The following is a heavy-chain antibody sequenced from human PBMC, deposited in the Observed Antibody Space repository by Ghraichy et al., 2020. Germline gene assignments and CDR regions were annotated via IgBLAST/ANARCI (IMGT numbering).Heavy chain of an antibody. CDR1: GFNFSSSA. CDR2: INSNGGRT. J-gene: IGHJ4*02. D-gene: IGHD4-11*01. Sequence: GGSLRLSCAASGFNFSSSAMHWVRLAPGKGLEYVAFINSNGGRTYYADSVKGRFTISRENSKNTVYLRMGSLRAEDMGVYYCARGYSGLDDWGQGTLVTVSS. V-gene: IGHV3-64*02. CDR3: ARGYSGLDD.